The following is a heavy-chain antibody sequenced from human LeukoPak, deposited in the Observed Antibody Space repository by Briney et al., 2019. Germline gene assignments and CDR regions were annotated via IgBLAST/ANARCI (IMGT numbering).Heavy chain of an antibody. CDR3: ARRAGAYSHPYDY. CDR1: RFTFGDFG. J-gene: IGHJ4*02. CDR2: IKWNGGTT. Sequence: GGSLRLSCAASRFTFGDFGMSWVRQAPGKGLEWASGIKWNGGTTGYADSVKGRFTISRDNAKNSLYLQMNSLRAEDTAVYYCARRAGAYSHPYDYWGQGTLVTVSS. V-gene: IGHV3-20*04. D-gene: IGHD4/OR15-4a*01.